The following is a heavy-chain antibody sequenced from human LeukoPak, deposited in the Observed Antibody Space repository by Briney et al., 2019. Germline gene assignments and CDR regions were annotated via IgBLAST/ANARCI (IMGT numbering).Heavy chain of an antibody. V-gene: IGHV3-21*01. J-gene: IGHJ4*02. D-gene: IGHD5-18*01. CDR3: TRGVSYGHFDY. Sequence: GGSLRLSCAVSGFTFSSYSIHWVRQAPGKGLEWISYISASGSHIYYAESVEGRFTISRDNAKKSLSLEMNSLRAEDTAVYYCTRGVSYGHFDYWGQGTLVTVSS. CDR1: GFTFSSYS. CDR2: ISASGSHI.